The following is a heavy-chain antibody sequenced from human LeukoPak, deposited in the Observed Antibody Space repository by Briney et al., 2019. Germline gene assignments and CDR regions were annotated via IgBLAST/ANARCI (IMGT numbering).Heavy chain of an antibody. CDR2: ISAYNGNT. J-gene: IGHJ6*02. D-gene: IGHD6-19*01. CDR3: ARVGSSGWYVVDV. Sequence: ASVKVSCKASGYTFSNYGISWVRQAPGQGLAWMGWISAYNGNTNYAQNLQGRVTMTTDTSASTAFMELRSLRSDDTAVYYCARVGSSGWYVVDVWGQGTTVTVSS. CDR1: GYTFSNYG. V-gene: IGHV1-18*01.